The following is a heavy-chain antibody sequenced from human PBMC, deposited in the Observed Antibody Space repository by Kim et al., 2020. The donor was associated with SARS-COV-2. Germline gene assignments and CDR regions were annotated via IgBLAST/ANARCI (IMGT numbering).Heavy chain of an antibody. Sequence: GGSLRLSCAASGFTFSKVWMTWIRQAPGKGLEWVGRVKSKTAGGTAEYATPVKDRFTISRDDSKNTLYLQMNSLKTEDTAVYYCATVVSVESGYDYWGQGPLVTVSS. J-gene: IGHJ4*02. CDR3: ATVVSVESGYDY. V-gene: IGHV3-15*01. CDR1: GFTFSKVW. D-gene: IGHD2-2*03. CDR2: VKSKTAGGTA.